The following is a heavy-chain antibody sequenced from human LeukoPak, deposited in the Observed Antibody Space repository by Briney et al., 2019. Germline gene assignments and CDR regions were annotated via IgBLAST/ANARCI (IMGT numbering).Heavy chain of an antibody. CDR3: AILSGSYYVFDY. J-gene: IGHJ4*02. Sequence: GASVKVSCKASGYTFTGYYMHWVRQAPGQGLEWMGRINPNSGGTNYAQKFQGRITMTRDTSISTAYMELSRLRSDDTAVYYCAILSGSYYVFDYWGQGTLVTVSS. CDR1: GYTFTGYY. V-gene: IGHV1-2*06. D-gene: IGHD1-26*01. CDR2: INPNSGGT.